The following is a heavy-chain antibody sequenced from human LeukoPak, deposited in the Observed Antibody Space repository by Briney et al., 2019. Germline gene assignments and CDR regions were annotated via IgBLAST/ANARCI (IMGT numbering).Heavy chain of an antibody. D-gene: IGHD5-18*01. CDR2: IKATPDGGTT. Sequence: GGSLRLSCAASGFTFSKAWMSWVRQAPGKELEWVGHIKATPDGGTTEYGAPVKGRFTISRDDSKNTLYLQMNSLKSEDTAVYFCTTLPGYSYGYLQDYWGQGTLVTVSS. CDR3: TTLPGYSYGYLQDY. J-gene: IGHJ4*02. CDR1: GFTFSKAW. V-gene: IGHV3-15*01.